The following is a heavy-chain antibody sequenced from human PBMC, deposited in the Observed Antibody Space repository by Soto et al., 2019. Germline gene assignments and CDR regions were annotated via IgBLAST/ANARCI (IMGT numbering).Heavy chain of an antibody. CDR1: GDSIATGDSIATYY. CDR2: IHNSGST. Sequence: QVQLQESGPGLVKPSGTLSLTCTVSGDSIATGDSIATYYWSWIRQPPGKGLEWIGYIHNSGSTNNNPALRGRGTMSVDTSKKQFSLRMTSVTAADTAVYFSVRGHFGVINTFFYFYYVDVWGKGTTVTVSS. CDR3: VRGHFGVINTFFYFYYVDV. V-gene: IGHV4-61*01. J-gene: IGHJ6*03. D-gene: IGHD3-3*01.